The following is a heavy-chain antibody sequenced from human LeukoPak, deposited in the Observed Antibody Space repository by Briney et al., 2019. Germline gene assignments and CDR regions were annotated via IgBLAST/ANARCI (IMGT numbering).Heavy chain of an antibody. V-gene: IGHV4-61*02. CDR1: GGSISSGSYY. CDR2: IYTSGST. Sequence: SQTLSLTCTVSGGSISSGSYYWSWIRQPAGKGLEWIGRIYTSGSTNYNPSLKSRVTISVDTSKNQFSLKLSSVTAADTAVYYCARAPETVAIDYWGQGNLVTVSS. J-gene: IGHJ4*02. CDR3: ARAPETVAIDY. D-gene: IGHD5-12*01.